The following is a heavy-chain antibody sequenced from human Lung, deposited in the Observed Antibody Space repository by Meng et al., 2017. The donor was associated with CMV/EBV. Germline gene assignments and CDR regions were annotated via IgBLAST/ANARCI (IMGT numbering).Heavy chain of an antibody. Sequence: SLKISXAASGFTFSNYAMHWVRQAPGKGLEWVAVISYDGSNKYYADSVKGRFTISRDDSKNTLYLQMNSLRAEDTAVYYCATGDLVVMIAIPLDYWGQGTLVTVSS. V-gene: IGHV3-30-3*01. CDR2: ISYDGSNK. CDR3: ATGDLVVMIAIPLDY. J-gene: IGHJ4*02. CDR1: GFTFSNYA. D-gene: IGHD2-21*01.